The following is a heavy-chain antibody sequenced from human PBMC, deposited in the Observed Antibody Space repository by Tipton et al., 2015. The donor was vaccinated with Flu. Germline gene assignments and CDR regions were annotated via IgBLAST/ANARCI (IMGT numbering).Heavy chain of an antibody. CDR1: GGSISSSSYY. CDR2: IYYSGST. CDR3: ATKEVSYCSGGSCYSYYFDY. D-gene: IGHD2-15*01. J-gene: IGHJ4*02. Sequence: GGSISSSSYYWGWIRQPPGKGLEWIGSIYYSGSTYYNPSLKSRVTISVDTSKNQFSLKLSSVTAADTAVYYCATKEVSYCSGGSCYSYYFDYWGQGTLVTVSS. V-gene: IGHV4-39*01.